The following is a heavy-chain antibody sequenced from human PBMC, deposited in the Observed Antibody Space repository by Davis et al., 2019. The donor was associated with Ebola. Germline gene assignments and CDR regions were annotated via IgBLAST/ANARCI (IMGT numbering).Heavy chain of an antibody. CDR1: GGSISSGGYY. CDR3: ARVQYFDWFIDY. J-gene: IGHJ4*02. Sequence: PSETLSLTCAVSGGSISSGGYYWSWIRQHPGKGLEWIGYIYYSGSTYYNPSLKSRVTISVDTSKNQFSLKLSSVTAADTAVYYCARVQYFDWFIDYWGQGTLVTVSS. D-gene: IGHD3-9*01. CDR2: IYYSGST. V-gene: IGHV4-31*11.